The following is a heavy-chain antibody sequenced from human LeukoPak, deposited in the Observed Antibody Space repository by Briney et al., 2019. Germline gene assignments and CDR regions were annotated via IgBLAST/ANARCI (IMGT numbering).Heavy chain of an antibody. V-gene: IGHV3-9*01. J-gene: IGHJ5*02. CDR3: ARDLRGSSWYEGRGNWFDP. CDR1: GFTFDDYA. Sequence: GGSLRLSCAASGFTFDDYAMHWVRQAPGKGLEWVSGISWNSGSIGYADSVKGRFTISRDNAKNSLYLQMNSLRAEDTAVYYCARDLRGSSWYEGRGNWFDPWGQGTLVTVSS. CDR2: ISWNSGSI. D-gene: IGHD6-13*01.